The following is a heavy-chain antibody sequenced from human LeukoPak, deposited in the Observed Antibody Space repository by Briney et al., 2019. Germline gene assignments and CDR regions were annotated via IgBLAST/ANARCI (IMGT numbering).Heavy chain of an antibody. D-gene: IGHD1-26*01. CDR2: IYPGDSDT. CDR3: ARQPLSGSGVGAFDI. CDR1: GYSFTSYW. Sequence: GESLKISCKGSGYSFTSYWNGWVRQMPGKGLEWMGIIYPGDSDTRYSPSFQGQVTISADKSISTAYLQWSSLKASDTAMYYCARQPLSGSGVGAFDIWGQGTMVTVSS. J-gene: IGHJ3*02. V-gene: IGHV5-51*01.